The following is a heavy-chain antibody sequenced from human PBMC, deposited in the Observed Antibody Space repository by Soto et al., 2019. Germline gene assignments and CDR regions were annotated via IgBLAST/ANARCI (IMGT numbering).Heavy chain of an antibody. CDR3: TTPIWEDYGDYVSDYYYGMDV. CDR2: IKSKTDGGTT. Sequence: GGSLRLSCAASGFTFSNAWMSWVRQAPGKGLEWVGRIKSKTDGGTTDYAAPVKGRFTISRDDSKNTLYLQMNSLKTEDTAVYYCTTPIWEDYGDYVSDYYYGMDVWGQGTTVTVSS. CDR1: GFTFSNAW. V-gene: IGHV3-15*01. J-gene: IGHJ6*02. D-gene: IGHD4-17*01.